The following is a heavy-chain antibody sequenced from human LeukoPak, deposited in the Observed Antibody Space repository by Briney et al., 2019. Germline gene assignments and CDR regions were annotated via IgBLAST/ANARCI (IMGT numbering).Heavy chain of an antibody. V-gene: IGHV4-39*01. CDR1: GGSISSSSYY. J-gene: IGHJ4*02. D-gene: IGHD3-10*01. CDR3: ARQNRGQPD. Sequence: SETLSLTCTVSGGSISSSSYYWGWIRQPPGKGLEWIGNIYYTGSTYYNPSLKSRVTISVDTSKNQFSLKLSSVTAADTAVYYCARQNRGQPDWGQGTLVTVSS. CDR2: IYYTGST.